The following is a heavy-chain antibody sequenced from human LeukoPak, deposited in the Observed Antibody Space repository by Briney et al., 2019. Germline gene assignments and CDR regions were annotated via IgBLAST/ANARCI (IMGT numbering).Heavy chain of an antibody. D-gene: IGHD6-13*01. V-gene: IGHV4-59*01. CDR2: IYHSGNT. CDR1: IDSITNYY. Sequence: SETRSLTCSVPIDSITNYYWSWIRQPPGKGLEWIGFIYHSGNTNKNPSLTTRVTMSVDTSKTQITLRLSSVTAADTAVYYCAREEGIAAAGALEYWGQGILVTVSS. CDR3: AREEGIAAAGALEY. J-gene: IGHJ4*02.